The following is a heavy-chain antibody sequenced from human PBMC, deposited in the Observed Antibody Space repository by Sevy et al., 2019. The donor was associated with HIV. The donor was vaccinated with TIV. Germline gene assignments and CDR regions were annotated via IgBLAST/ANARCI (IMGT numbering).Heavy chain of an antibody. J-gene: IGHJ6*02. V-gene: IGHV3-11*05. CDR1: GFIFRDRY. CDR3: AGDFMPGASAGTGALGV. Sequence: GGSLRLSCVASGFIFRDRYMSWIREAPGKGLEWVSFISSRSSEINYADSVKGRFTVSRDNAKNSLYLQMNSLRAEDTAVYYCAGDFMPGASAGTGALGVWGQGTAVTVSS. CDR2: ISSRSSEI. D-gene: IGHD6-13*01.